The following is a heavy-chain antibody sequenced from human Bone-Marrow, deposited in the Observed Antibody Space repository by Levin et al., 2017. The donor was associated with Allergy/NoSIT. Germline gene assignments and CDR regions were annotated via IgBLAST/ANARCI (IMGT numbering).Heavy chain of an antibody. D-gene: IGHD6-25*01. J-gene: IGHJ4*02. Sequence: GESLKISCKASGYTFTSYDINWVRQATGQGLEWMGWMNPNSGNTGYAQKFQGRVTMTRNTSISTAYMELSSLRSEDTAVYYCARGRIAAPDWGQGTLVTVSS. V-gene: IGHV1-8*01. CDR1: GYTFTSYD. CDR3: ARGRIAAPD. CDR2: MNPNSGNT.